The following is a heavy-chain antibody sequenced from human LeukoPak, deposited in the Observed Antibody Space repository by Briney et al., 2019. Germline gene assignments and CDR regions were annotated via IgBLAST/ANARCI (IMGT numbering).Heavy chain of an antibody. V-gene: IGHV1-24*01. CDR1: GYTLTELS. CDR3: ATVRYCSSTSCYYYFDY. D-gene: IGHD2-2*01. CDR2: FDPEDGET. J-gene: IGHJ4*02. Sequence: ASVKVSCKVSGYTLTELSMHWVRQAPGKGLEWKGGFDPEDGETIYAQKFQGRVTMTEDTSTDTAYMELSSLRSEDTAVYYCATVRYCSSTSCYYYFDYWGQGTLVTVSS.